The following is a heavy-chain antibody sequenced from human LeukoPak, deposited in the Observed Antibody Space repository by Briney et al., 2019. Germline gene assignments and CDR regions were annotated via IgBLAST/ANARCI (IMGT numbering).Heavy chain of an antibody. CDR3: ARESESYYDSSGYPPFRFDP. D-gene: IGHD3-22*01. CDR1: GGSFSGYY. CDR2: INHSGST. Sequence: PSETLSLTCAVCGGSFSGYYWTWIRQPPGKGLEWIGEINHSGSTNYNPSLRSRATISVDTSKNQFSLNLSSVTAADTAVYYCARESESYYDSSGYPPFRFDPWGQGTLVTVSS. J-gene: IGHJ5*02. V-gene: IGHV4-34*01.